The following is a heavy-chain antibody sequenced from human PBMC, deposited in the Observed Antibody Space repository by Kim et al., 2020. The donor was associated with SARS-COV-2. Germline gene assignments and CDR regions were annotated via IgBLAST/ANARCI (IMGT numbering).Heavy chain of an antibody. V-gene: IGHV3-30*04. CDR2: ISYDGSNK. Sequence: GGSLRLSCAASGFTFSSYAMHWVRQAPGKGLEWVAAISYDGSNKYYADSVKGRFTISRDNSKNTLYLQMNSLRAEDTAVYYCAREMATTGAFDYWGQGTLVTVSS. J-gene: IGHJ4*02. CDR1: GFTFSSYA. D-gene: IGHD5-12*01. CDR3: AREMATTGAFDY.